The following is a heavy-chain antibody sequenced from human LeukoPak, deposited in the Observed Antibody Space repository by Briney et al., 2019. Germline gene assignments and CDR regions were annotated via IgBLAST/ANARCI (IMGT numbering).Heavy chain of an antibody. CDR3: TRSDYDTSGEFDC. CDR2: ISPNSGGT. D-gene: IGHD3-22*01. J-gene: IGHJ4*02. Sequence: GAPVKVSCKASGFTFTDYYIHWVRQAPGQGFEWMGRISPNSGGTNYAQKFQGRVTMTRDTSISTASMELSSLRSDDTAVYYCTRSDYDTSGEFDCWGQGTLVSVSS. CDR1: GFTFTDYY. V-gene: IGHV1-2*06.